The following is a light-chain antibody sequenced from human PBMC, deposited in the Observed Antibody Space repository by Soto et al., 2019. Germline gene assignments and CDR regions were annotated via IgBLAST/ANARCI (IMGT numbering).Light chain of an antibody. CDR1: KLGEKF. CDR3: QARDSNTAV. J-gene: IGLJ3*02. Sequence: SYELTQPPSVSVSPGQTATITCFGVKLGEKFAGWYQQKPGQSPVLVIHQDNKRPSGIPERFSGSNSGSTATLTITGTQTMDEADYYCQARDSNTAVFGGGTKLTVL. V-gene: IGLV3-1*01. CDR2: QDN.